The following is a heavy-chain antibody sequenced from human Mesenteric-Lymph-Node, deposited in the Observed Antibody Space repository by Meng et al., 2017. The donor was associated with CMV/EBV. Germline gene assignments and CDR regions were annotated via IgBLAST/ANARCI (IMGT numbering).Heavy chain of an antibody. CDR3: ARTPDYYYGMDV. J-gene: IGHJ6*02. CDR2: TRNKANSYTT. CDR1: GFTFSDHY. V-gene: IGHV3-72*01. Sequence: GGSLRLSCAVSGFTFSDHYMDWVRQAPGEGLEWVGRTRNKANSYTTEYAASVKGRFTISRDDSKSSLYLEMNSLKTEDTAVYYCARTPDYYYGMDVWGRGTTVTVSS.